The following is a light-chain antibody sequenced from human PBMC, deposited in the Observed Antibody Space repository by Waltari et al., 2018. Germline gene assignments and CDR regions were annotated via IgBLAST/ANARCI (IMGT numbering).Light chain of an antibody. Sequence: QSVLTQPPSVSAAPRQRVTISCSGSSSNIGNNAVNWYQQLPGKAPKLLIYYDDLRPSGGADRFSGSKSGTSASLAISGLQSEDEADYYCAAWDDSLNTVVFGGGTKLTVL. CDR3: AAWDDSLNTVV. CDR2: YDD. CDR1: SSNIGNNA. J-gene: IGLJ2*01. V-gene: IGLV1-36*01.